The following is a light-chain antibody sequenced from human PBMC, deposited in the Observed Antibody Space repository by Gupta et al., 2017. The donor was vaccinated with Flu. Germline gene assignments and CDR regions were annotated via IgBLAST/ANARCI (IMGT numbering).Light chain of an antibody. J-gene: IGLJ2*01. CDR1: SSDIGSYNY. Sequence: QSALTQPASVSGSPGQSITISCTGTSSDIGSYNYVSWYQQHPGKAPKLMIYGVSSRPSGVSNRFSGSKPDNTASLTISGLQAEDEADYYCSSYTTTSTLDFGGGTKLTVL. V-gene: IGLV2-14*01. CDR2: GVS. CDR3: SSYTTTSTLD.